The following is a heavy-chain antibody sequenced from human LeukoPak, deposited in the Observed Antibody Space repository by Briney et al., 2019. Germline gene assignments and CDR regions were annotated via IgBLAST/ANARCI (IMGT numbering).Heavy chain of an antibody. CDR2: IYYSGST. V-gene: IGHV4-59*01. CDR3: ARGQRGLPY. D-gene: IGHD2-21*01. J-gene: IGHJ4*02. CDR1: GGSISSYY. Sequence: SETLSLTCTVSGGSISSYYWTWNRQPPGKGLEWIGYIYYSGSTNYNPSLKSRVTISVDTSKNQFSLKLSSVTAADTAVYYCARGQRGLPYWGQGTLVTVSS.